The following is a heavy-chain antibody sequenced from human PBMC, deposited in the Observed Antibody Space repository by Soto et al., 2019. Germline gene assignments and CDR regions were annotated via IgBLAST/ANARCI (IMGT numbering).Heavy chain of an antibody. Sequence: ASETLSLTCTVSGGSISGYYWSWIRQPPGKGLEWIGYMYNTGSTVYNPSFKSRVTVSVDTSKNQFSLKLNSVTAADTAVYYCGRDLWGYCGTDCYPLDVWGQGTTVT. CDR3: GRDLWGYCGTDCYPLDV. J-gene: IGHJ6*02. V-gene: IGHV4-59*01. D-gene: IGHD2-21*02. CDR1: GGSISGYY. CDR2: MYNTGST.